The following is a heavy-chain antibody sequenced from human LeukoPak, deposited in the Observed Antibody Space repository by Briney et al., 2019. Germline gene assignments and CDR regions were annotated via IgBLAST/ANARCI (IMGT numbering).Heavy chain of an antibody. CDR2: ISGAGTAT. CDR3: ARHWSGPEY. J-gene: IGHJ4*02. CDR1: GFTFSTYG. V-gene: IGHV3-23*01. D-gene: IGHD3-3*01. Sequence: GGTLRLSCAVSGFTFSTYGMSWVRQAPGKGLEWVSAISGAGTATYYADSVKGRFTISRDNSKNTLYLQMNSLRADDTAVYYCARHWSGPEYWGQGTLVTVSS.